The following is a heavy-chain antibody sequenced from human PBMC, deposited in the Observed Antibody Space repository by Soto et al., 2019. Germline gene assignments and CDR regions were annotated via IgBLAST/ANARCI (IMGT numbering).Heavy chain of an antibody. CDR3: ARDQLVRGGMDV. CDR2: INPSGGST. D-gene: IGHD6-6*01. Sequence: SVKVSCKASGYTFTSYYMHWGRRAPGQGLERMGIINPSGGSTSYAQKFQGRVTMTRDTSTSTVYMELSSLRSEDTAVYYCARDQLVRGGMDVWGQGTKVTVYS. J-gene: IGHJ6*02. V-gene: IGHV1-46*01. CDR1: GYTFTSYY.